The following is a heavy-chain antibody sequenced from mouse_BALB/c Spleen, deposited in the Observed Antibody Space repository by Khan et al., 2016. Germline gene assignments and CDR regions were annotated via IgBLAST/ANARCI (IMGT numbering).Heavy chain of an antibody. CDR1: GDSITSGY. CDR3: ASSNYYGSSGYFDY. J-gene: IGHJ2*01. Sequence: VQLKESGPSLVKPSQTLSLTCSVTGDSITSGYWNWIRKFPGNKLEYMGYISYSGSTYYNPSLKSRISITRETSKNQYYLQVNSVTTEDTATYYCASSNYYGSSGYFDYWGQGTTLTVSS. CDR2: ISYSGST. D-gene: IGHD1-1*01. V-gene: IGHV3-8*02.